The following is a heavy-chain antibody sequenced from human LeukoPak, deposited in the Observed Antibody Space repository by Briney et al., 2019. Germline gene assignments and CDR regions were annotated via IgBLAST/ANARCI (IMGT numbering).Heavy chain of an antibody. CDR1: GFTVTNSY. CDR3: ARSGSGSNAIDAFDI. CDR2: IYYSGST. J-gene: IGHJ3*02. V-gene: IGHV4-59*02. D-gene: IGHD1-26*01. Sequence: GSLRLSCAASGFTVTNSYLSWVRQAPGKGLEWIGYIYYSGSTNYNPSLKSRVTISVDTSKNQFSLKLSSVTAADTAVYYCARSGSGSNAIDAFDIWGLGTVVTVSS.